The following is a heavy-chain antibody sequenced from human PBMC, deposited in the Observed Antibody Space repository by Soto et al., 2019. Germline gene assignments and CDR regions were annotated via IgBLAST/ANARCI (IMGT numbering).Heavy chain of an antibody. D-gene: IGHD3-10*01. CDR3: ARGVWFGNYGMDV. V-gene: IGHV4-30-4*01. Sequence: SETLSLTCTVSGGSISSGDYYWSWIRQPPGKGLEWIGYIYYSGSTYYNPSLKSRVTISVDTSKNQFSLKLSSVTAADTAVYYCARGVWFGNYGMDVWGQGTTVTSP. CDR1: GGSISSGDYY. CDR2: IYYSGST. J-gene: IGHJ6*02.